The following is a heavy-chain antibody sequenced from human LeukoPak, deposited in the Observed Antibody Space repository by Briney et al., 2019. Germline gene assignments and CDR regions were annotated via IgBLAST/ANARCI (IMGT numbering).Heavy chain of an antibody. Sequence: PSETLSLTCTVSGGSISSSSYYWGWIRQPPGKGLEWIGSIYYSGSTYYNPSLKSRVTISVDTSKNQFSLKLSSVTAADTAVYYCARGYESYYYYYMDVWGKGTTVTISS. CDR1: GGSISSSSYY. CDR2: IYYSGST. CDR3: ARGYESYYYYYMDV. V-gene: IGHV4-39*01. J-gene: IGHJ6*03. D-gene: IGHD5-12*01.